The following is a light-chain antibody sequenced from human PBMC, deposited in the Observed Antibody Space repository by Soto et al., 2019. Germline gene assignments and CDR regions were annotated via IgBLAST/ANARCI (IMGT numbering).Light chain of an antibody. CDR1: QSVSSSY. CDR3: HQYGTAPLT. CDR2: GAS. J-gene: IGKJ3*01. V-gene: IGKV3-20*01. Sequence: VLTQSPCTLSLSPGERATLSCSASQSVSSSYLAWYQQKPGQAPRLLIYGASSRATGIPDRFSGSGSGTDFTLTISRLEPEDFSVYYCHQYGTAPLTFGPGTKVDI.